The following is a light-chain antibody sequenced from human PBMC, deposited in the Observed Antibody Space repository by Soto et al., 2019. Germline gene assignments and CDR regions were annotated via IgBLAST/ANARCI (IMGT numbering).Light chain of an antibody. V-gene: IGKV1-5*01. CDR2: AAS. CDR3: QQYNSYSWT. CDR1: QTISSW. Sequence: DIQMTQSPSTLSASVGDRVTITCRASQTISSWLAWYQQKPGKAPKRLIYAASSLESGVPSRFSGTGLGTEFTLTIGSLQPDDFATYYCQQYNSYSWTFGQGTKVDIK. J-gene: IGKJ1*01.